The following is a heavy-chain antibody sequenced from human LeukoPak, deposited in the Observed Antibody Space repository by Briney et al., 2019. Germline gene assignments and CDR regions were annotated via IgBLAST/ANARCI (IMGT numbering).Heavy chain of an antibody. CDR3: ARQTLYSGYFDY. CDR1: SGSISSSNYY. D-gene: IGHD3-10*01. J-gene: IGHJ4*02. CDR2: IYYSGTT. Sequence: SSETLSLTCTVSSGSISSSNYYWDWIRQPPGKGLEWIGSIYYSGTTYYSPSLKSRVTISVDTSKNQFSLKLSSVTAADTAIYYCARQTLYSGYFDYWGQGTLVTVSS. V-gene: IGHV4-39*01.